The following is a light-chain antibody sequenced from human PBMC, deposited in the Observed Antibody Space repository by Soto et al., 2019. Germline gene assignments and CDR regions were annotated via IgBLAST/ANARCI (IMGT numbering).Light chain of an antibody. V-gene: IGKV3-20*01. CDR3: QQYASSRWT. CDR2: GAS. J-gene: IGKJ1*01. Sequence: EIVLTQSPGTMSLSLGERATLSCRASQSVASAYLAWYQHKPGQAPRLLIFGASSRATGIPDRISGSGSGTDFTLTISRLEHEDFAVYYCQQYASSRWTFGQGTKVEAK. CDR1: QSVASAY.